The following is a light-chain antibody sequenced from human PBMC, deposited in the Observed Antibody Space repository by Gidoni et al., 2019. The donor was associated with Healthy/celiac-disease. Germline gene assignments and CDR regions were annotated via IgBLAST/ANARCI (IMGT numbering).Light chain of an antibody. CDR1: QSISSY. Sequence: DIQMTQSPSSLSASVGDRVTITCRASQSISSYLNWYQQRPGKAPNLLIYAASSLQSGVPSRFSGSGSGTDLTLTISSLQPEDFATYYCQQSYSSLPTFGQGTKVEIK. CDR2: AAS. J-gene: IGKJ1*01. V-gene: IGKV1-39*01. CDR3: QQSYSSLPT.